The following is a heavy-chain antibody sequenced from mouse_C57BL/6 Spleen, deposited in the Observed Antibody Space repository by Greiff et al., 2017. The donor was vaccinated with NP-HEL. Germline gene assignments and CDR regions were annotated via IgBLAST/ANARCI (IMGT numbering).Heavy chain of an antibody. Sequence: QVQLQQSGAELVRPGASVTLSCKASGYTFTDYEMHWVKQTPVHGLEWIGAIDPETGGTAYNQKFKGKAILTADKSSSTAYMELRSLTSEDSAVYFCARGPYDYDYAMDYWGQGTSVTVSS. CDR1: GYTFTDYE. V-gene: IGHV1-15*01. J-gene: IGHJ4*01. D-gene: IGHD2-4*01. CDR2: IDPETGGT. CDR3: ARGPYDYDYAMDY.